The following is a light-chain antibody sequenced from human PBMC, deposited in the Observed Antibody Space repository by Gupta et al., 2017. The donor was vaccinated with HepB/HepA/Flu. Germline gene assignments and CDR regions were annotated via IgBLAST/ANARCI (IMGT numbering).Light chain of an antibody. CDR3: QPDYNLPLT. CDR1: QSVSSSY. Sequence: PGERVTLSCRASQSVSSSYLTWYQQKPGQAPRLLIYGASTRATSVPARFSGRGSGTDFTLTISSLQPEDFAVYSCQPDYNLPLTFGGGTXVEIK. CDR2: GAS. V-gene: IGKV3-7*04. J-gene: IGKJ4*01.